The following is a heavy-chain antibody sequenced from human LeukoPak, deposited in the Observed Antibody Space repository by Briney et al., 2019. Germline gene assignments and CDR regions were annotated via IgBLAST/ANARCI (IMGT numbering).Heavy chain of an antibody. V-gene: IGHV3-11*01. CDR3: ARSPSRLQPPRYGLDV. J-gene: IGHJ6*02. D-gene: IGHD4-11*01. CDR1: GFTFSDYY. CDR2: VSSSGNII. Sequence: PGGSLRLSCAASGFTFSDYYMSWIRQAPGKGLEWVSYVSSSGNIIYYADSVRGRFTISRDNAKNSLYLQMNSLRAEDTAVYYCARSPSRLQPPRYGLDVWGQGTTVTVSS.